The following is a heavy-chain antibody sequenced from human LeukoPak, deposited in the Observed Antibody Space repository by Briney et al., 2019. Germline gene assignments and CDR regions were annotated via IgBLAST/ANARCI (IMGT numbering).Heavy chain of an antibody. V-gene: IGHV3-9*01. CDR1: GFTFDDYA. J-gene: IGHJ4*02. D-gene: IGHD1-26*01. CDR3: ARKRMPIVGAEYYFDY. Sequence: GGSLRLSCAASGFTFDDYAMHWVRQAPGEGLEWVSGISWNSGSIGYADSVEGRFTISRDNAKNSLYLQMNSLRAEDTALYYCARKRMPIVGAEYYFDYWGQGTLVTVSS. CDR2: ISWNSGSI.